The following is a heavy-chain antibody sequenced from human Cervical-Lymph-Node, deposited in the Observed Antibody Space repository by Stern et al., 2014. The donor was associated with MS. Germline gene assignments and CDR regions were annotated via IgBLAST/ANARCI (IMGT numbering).Heavy chain of an antibody. J-gene: IGHJ4*02. CDR2: INVNADTT. CDR1: GYTFTTYY. CDR3: ARARYGGNQIDY. D-gene: IGHD4-23*01. Sequence: VQLVESGAEVKKPGASVKISCKTSGYTFTTYYIQWVRQAPGQGLEFMGVINVNADTTTYAQKFQGRGTMTRDTSTSTIYMELSGLTSDDTAVYYCARARYGGNQIDYWGQGTLVTVSS. V-gene: IGHV1-46*03.